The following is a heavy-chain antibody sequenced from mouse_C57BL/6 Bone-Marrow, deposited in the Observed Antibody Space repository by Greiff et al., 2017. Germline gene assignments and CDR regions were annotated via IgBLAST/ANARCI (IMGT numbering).Heavy chain of an antibody. CDR1: GYTFTSYW. Sequence: QVQLQQPGAELVKPGASVKLSCKASGYTFTSYWMHWVKQRPGRGLEWIGRIDPNSGGTKYNEKFKSKATLTVDKPSSTAYMQLISLTSEDSAVYYCAMYGNYFYWYFDVWGTGTTGTVSS. V-gene: IGHV1-72*01. J-gene: IGHJ1*03. CDR3: AMYGNYFYWYFDV. CDR2: IDPNSGGT. D-gene: IGHD2-10*02.